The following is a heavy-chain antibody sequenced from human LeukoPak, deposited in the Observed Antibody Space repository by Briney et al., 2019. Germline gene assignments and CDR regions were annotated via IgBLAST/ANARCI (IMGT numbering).Heavy chain of an antibody. CDR3: AREGGEWELLRTFDY. Sequence: GGSLRLSCAASGFTFSSYEMNWVRQAPGKGPEWVSYISSSGSTIYYADPVKGRFTISRDNAKNSLYLQMNSLRAEDTAVYYCAREGGEWELLRTFDYWGQGTLVTVSS. D-gene: IGHD1-26*01. CDR2: ISSSGSTI. V-gene: IGHV3-48*03. CDR1: GFTFSSYE. J-gene: IGHJ4*02.